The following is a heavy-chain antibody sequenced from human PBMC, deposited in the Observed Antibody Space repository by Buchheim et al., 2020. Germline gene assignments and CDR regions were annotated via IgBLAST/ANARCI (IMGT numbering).Heavy chain of an antibody. CDR3: AEPTGYCSSTSCFGPLYYYYYGRDV. D-gene: IGHD2-2*01. V-gene: IGHV3-30*18. J-gene: IGHJ6*02. CDR1: GFTFSSYG. Sequence: QVQLVESGGGVVQPGRSLRLSCAASGFTFSSYGMHWVRQAPGKGLEWVAVISYDESNKYYADPVKGRFTISRDNSKNTLYPQMSSLRAEDTAVYYCAEPTGYCSSTSCFGPLYYYYYGRDVWGEGT. CDR2: ISYDESNK.